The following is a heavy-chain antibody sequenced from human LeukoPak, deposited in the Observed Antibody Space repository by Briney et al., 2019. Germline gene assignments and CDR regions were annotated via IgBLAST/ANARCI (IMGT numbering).Heavy chain of an antibody. J-gene: IGHJ4*02. CDR3: VKDDGWVQYAN. V-gene: IGHV3-9*01. Sequence: GGSLRLSCSASGFTFDNYAMHWVRQAPMKGLEWVASINWRSDEIGYADSVKGRFTISRDNAKNSLYLQMNSLSAEDAAVYYCVKDDGWVQYANWGQGTLVTVSS. CDR1: GFTFDNYA. D-gene: IGHD5-24*01. CDR2: INWRSDEI.